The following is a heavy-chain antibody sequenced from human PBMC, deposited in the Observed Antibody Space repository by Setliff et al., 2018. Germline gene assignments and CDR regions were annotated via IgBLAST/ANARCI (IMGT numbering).Heavy chain of an antibody. V-gene: IGHV3-21*01. Sequence: PGGSLRLSCAASGFTFNSYSMNWVRQAPGKGLEWVSSISSSTYINYADSVKGRFTISRDNAKNSLYLQMNSLRAEDTAVYYCARNPLPHGPEGHFDYWGQGTLVTVSS. CDR3: ARNPLPHGPEGHFDY. CDR2: ISSSTYI. J-gene: IGHJ4*02. CDR1: GFTFNSYS.